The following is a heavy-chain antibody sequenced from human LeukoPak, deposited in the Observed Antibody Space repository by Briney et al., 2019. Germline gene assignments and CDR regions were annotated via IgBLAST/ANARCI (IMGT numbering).Heavy chain of an antibody. CDR1: GGTFSSYA. V-gene: IGHV1-69*13. CDR2: IIPIFGTA. CDR3: ARAITIFGAKDYFDY. J-gene: IGHJ4*02. D-gene: IGHD3-3*01. Sequence: SVKVSCKASGGTFSSYAISWVRQAPGQGLEWMGGIIPIFGTANYAQKFQGRVTITADESTSTAYMELSSLRSEDTAVYYCARAITIFGAKDYFDYWGQGTLVTVSS.